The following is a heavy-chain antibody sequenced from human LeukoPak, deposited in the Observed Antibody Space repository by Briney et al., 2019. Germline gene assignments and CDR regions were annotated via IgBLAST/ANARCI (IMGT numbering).Heavy chain of an antibody. Sequence: GGSLRLSCAASGFTFSSYSMNWVRQAPEKGLEWVSSISSSSSYIYYADSVKGRFTISRDNAKNSLYLQMNSLRAEDTAVYYCARAPAYDSSGYYHRAFDIWGQGTMVTVSS. CDR3: ARAPAYDSSGYYHRAFDI. V-gene: IGHV3-21*01. J-gene: IGHJ3*02. CDR2: ISSSSSYI. D-gene: IGHD3-22*01. CDR1: GFTFSSYS.